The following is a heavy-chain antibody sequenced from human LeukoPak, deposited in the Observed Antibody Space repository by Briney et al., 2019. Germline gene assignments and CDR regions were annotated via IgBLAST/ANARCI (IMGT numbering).Heavy chain of an antibody. V-gene: IGHV4-4*02. D-gene: IGHD6-13*01. CDR2: IYHSGST. J-gene: IGHJ4*02. Sequence: SETLSLTCAVSGGSISIINWWSWVRQPPGKGLEWIGEIYHSGSTNYNPSLKSRVTISVDKSKNQFSLKLSSVTAADTAVYYCARDLGIAAPFDYWGQGTLVTVSS. CDR3: ARDLGIAAPFDY. CDR1: GGSISIINW.